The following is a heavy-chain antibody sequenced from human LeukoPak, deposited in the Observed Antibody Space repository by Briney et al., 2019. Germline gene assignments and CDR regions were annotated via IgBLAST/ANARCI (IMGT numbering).Heavy chain of an antibody. D-gene: IGHD3-10*01. V-gene: IGHV3-9*01. CDR1: GFPFHDYG. CDR3: AKDIKWGVVRGSFDY. CDR2: ISWNSGSI. J-gene: IGHJ4*02. Sequence: GGSLRLPCAPSGFPFHDYGMNWVRQAPRKGLEWVSGISWNSGSIGYADSVKGRFHISRDNAKNSLYLQMNSLRAEDTALYYCAKDIKWGVVRGSFDYWGQGTLVTVPS.